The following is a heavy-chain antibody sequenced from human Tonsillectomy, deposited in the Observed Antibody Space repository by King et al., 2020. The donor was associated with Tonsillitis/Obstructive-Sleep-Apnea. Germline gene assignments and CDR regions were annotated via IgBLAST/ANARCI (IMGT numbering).Heavy chain of an antibody. CDR3: ARVMGNGNCNGGSGRPFDY. J-gene: IGHJ4*02. CDR1: GGSSSGYY. V-gene: IGHV4-34*01. CDR2: INHSGST. D-gene: IGHD2-15*01. Sequence: VQLQQWGAGLLKPSETLSLTCAAYGGSSSGYYWTWIRQPPGKGLEWIGEINHSGSTNYNPSLNSRVTISVDTSKNQFSLRLNSVTAADTPEYYCARVMGNGNCNGGSGRPFDYWGQGTLVTVSS.